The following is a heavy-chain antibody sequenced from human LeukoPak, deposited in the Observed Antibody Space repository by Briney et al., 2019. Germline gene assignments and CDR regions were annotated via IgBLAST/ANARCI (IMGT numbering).Heavy chain of an antibody. CDR2: FDPEDGET. CDR1: GYTLTELS. CDR3: ARGPMVRGEFHNWFDP. D-gene: IGHD3-10*01. Sequence: ASVKVSCKVSGYTLTELSMHWVRQAPGKGLEWMGGFDPEDGETIYAQKFQGRVTMTRDTSISTAYMELSRLRSDDTAVYYCARGPMVRGEFHNWFDPWGQGTLVTVSS. J-gene: IGHJ5*02. V-gene: IGHV1-24*01.